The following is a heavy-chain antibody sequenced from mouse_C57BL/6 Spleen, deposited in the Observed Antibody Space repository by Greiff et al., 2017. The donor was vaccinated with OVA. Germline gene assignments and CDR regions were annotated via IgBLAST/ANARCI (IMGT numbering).Heavy chain of an antibody. Sequence: QVQLKQPGAELVKPGASVKLSCKASGYTFTSYWMHWVKQRPGQGLEWIGMIHPNSGSTNYNEKFKSKATLTVDKSSSTAYMQLSSLTSEDSAVYYCARAAPDAMDYWGQGTSVTVSS. CDR1: GYTFTSYW. V-gene: IGHV1-64*01. CDR2: IHPNSGST. D-gene: IGHD3-1*01. J-gene: IGHJ4*01. CDR3: ARAAPDAMDY.